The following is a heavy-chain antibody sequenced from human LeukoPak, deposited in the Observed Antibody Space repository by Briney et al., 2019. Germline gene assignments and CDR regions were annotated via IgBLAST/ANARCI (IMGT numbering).Heavy chain of an antibody. V-gene: IGHV3-30-3*01. Sequence: GRSLRLSCAASGFTFSSYAMHWVRQAPGKGLEWVAVISYDGSNKYYADSVKGRFTISRDNSKNTLYLQMNSLRAEDTAVYYCARSPCTNGVCSPSFDYWGQGTLVTVSS. CDR2: ISYDGSNK. CDR3: ARSPCTNGVCSPSFDY. CDR1: GFTFSSYA. D-gene: IGHD2-8*01. J-gene: IGHJ4*02.